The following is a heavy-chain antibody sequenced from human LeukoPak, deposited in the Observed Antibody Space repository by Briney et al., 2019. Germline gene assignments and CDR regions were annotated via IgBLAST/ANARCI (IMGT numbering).Heavy chain of an antibody. CDR2: ISAYNGNT. J-gene: IGHJ5*02. CDR1: AYTFTSYG. CDR3: AKDSSRLGRSGDSEGASDP. D-gene: IGHD4-17*01. V-gene: IGHV1-18*01. Sequence: GASVKVSCKPSAYTFTSYGISGVRQAPGQGLEWMGWISAYNGNTNYAQKFQGRVTMTTDTSTSTAHMELRSLRSDDTAVYYCAKDSSRLGRSGDSEGASDPWGQGTLVTVSS.